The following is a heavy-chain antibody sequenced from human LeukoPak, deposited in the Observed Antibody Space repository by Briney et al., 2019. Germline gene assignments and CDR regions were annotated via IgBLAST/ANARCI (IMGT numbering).Heavy chain of an antibody. Sequence: SVKVSCKASGGTLSSYAISCVRQAPGQGLEWMGGIIPIFGTANYAQKFQGRVTITADESTSTAYMELSSLRSEDTAVYYCASAGQGGLDCSGGSCYSEFDYWGQGTLVTVSS. CDR3: ASAGQGGLDCSGGSCYSEFDY. CDR2: IIPIFGTA. J-gene: IGHJ4*02. D-gene: IGHD2-15*01. V-gene: IGHV1-69*13. CDR1: GGTLSSYA.